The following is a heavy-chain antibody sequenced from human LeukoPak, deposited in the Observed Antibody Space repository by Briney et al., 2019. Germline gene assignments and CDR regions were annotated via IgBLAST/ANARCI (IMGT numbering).Heavy chain of an antibody. V-gene: IGHV1-58*02. Sequence: ASVKVSCKASGFTFTSSAMQWVRQARGQRLEWIGWIVVGSGNTNYAQKFQERVTITRDMSTSTAYMELSTLRSEDTAVYYCARQNAYYDILTGYHPVLGFDPWGQGTLVTVSS. D-gene: IGHD3-9*01. CDR3: ARQNAYYDILTGYHPVLGFDP. CDR2: IVVGSGNT. CDR1: GFTFTSSA. J-gene: IGHJ5*02.